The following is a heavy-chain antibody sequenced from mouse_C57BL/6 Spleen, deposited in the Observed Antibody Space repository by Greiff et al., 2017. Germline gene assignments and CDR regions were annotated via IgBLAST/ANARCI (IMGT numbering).Heavy chain of an antibody. J-gene: IGHJ1*03. CDR2: ISYDGSN. Sequence: EVQLQESGPGLVQPSQSLSLTCSVTGYSITSGYYWNWIRQFPGNKLEWMGYISYDGSNNYNPSLKNRISITRDTSKNQFFLKLNSVTTEDTATYYCARNYYGSSYVGYFDVWGTGTTVTVSS. CDR3: ARNYYGSSYVGYFDV. V-gene: IGHV3-6*01. D-gene: IGHD1-1*01. CDR1: GYSITSGYY.